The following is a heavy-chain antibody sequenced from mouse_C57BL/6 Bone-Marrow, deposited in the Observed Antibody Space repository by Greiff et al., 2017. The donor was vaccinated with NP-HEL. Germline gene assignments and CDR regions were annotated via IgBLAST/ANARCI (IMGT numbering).Heavy chain of an antibody. V-gene: IGHV1-39*01. J-gene: IGHJ1*03. Sequence: EVQLQQSGPELVKPGASVTISCKASGYSFTDYYMNWVKQSHGTSLEWIGVLYPNYGTNSYNQKFKGKATLTVDQSSSTAYMQLNSLTSENSAVDYCAVYYGYGKDWYFDVWGTGTTVTVSS. CDR1: GYSFTDYY. CDR3: AVYYGYGKDWYFDV. D-gene: IGHD2-2*01. CDR2: LYPNYGTN.